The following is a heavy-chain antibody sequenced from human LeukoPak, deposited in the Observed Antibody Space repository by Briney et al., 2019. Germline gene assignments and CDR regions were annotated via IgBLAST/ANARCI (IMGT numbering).Heavy chain of an antibody. J-gene: IGHJ6*03. D-gene: IGHD3-16*01. Sequence: SVKVSCXPSGGTFSGQAVSWVRQAPGQGLEWTGRIIPIFGSTDYSQKFQGRVTITTDEPATIVYMELSSLRSDDTAVYYCARGVRSHFYDYSGLYYYYLDLWGKGTTVTVSS. CDR3: ARGVRSHFYDYSGLYYYYLDL. CDR1: GGTFSGQA. V-gene: IGHV1-69*05. CDR2: IIPIFGST.